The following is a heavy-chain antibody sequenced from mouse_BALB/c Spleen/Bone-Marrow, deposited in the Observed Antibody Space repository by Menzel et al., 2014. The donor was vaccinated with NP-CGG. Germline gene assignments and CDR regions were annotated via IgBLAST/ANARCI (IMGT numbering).Heavy chain of an antibody. CDR2: IRLKSNNYAT. Sequence: EVKLVESGGGLVQPGGSMKLSCVASGFTFSNYWMNWVRQSPERGLEWVAEIRLKSNNYATHYAESVKGRFTISRDDSKSSVYLQMNNLRAEDTGIYYCTTGFAYWGQGTLVTVSA. CDR1: GFTFSNYW. J-gene: IGHJ3*01. CDR3: TTGFAY. V-gene: IGHV6-6*02.